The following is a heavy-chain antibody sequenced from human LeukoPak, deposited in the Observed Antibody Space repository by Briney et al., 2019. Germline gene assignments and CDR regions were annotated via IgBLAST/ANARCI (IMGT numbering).Heavy chain of an antibody. Sequence: GGSLRLSCAVSGFIFSTYAMTWVRQAPGKGLEWVSSISGSGADTYYADSVKGRSSISRDTSQKTLYLQMNSLRAEDTAVYYCAILKGSASYFWGQGTLVTVSS. CDR2: ISGSGADT. CDR3: AILKGSASYF. J-gene: IGHJ4*02. V-gene: IGHV3-23*01. CDR1: GFIFSTYA. D-gene: IGHD3-10*01.